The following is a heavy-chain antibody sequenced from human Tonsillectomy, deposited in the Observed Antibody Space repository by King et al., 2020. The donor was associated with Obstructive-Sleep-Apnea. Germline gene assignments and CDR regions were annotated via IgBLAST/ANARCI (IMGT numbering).Heavy chain of an antibody. V-gene: IGHV3-23*04. CDR3: AKDRTLYGSGSYSYFDF. J-gene: IGHJ4*02. CDR1: GFTFSSYA. D-gene: IGHD3-10*01. Sequence: VQLVESGGNLEQRGGSLRLSCVASGFTFSSYAMNWVRQAPGKGLEWVSAISGSGGSTYYADSVRGRFTISRDNSKNTLYLQMNSLRAEDTAVYYCAKDRTLYGSGSYSYFDFWGQGTLVTVSS. CDR2: ISGSGGST.